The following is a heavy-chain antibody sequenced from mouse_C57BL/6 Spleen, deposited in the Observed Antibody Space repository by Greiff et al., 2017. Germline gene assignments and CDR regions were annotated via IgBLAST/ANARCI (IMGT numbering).Heavy chain of an antibody. Sequence: EVQLQQSGPELVKPGASVKISCKASGYTFTDYYMNWVKQSHGKSLEWIGDINPNNGGTSYNQKVKGKATLTVDKSSSTAYMDLRSLTSEDSAVYYCARGYGSSPPYAMDDWGQGTSVTVSS. V-gene: IGHV1-26*01. D-gene: IGHD1-1*01. CDR1: GYTFTDYY. CDR2: INPNNGGT. J-gene: IGHJ4*01. CDR3: ARGYGSSPPYAMDD.